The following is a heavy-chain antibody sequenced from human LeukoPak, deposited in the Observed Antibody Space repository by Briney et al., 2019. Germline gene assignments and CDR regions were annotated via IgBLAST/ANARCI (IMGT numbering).Heavy chain of an antibody. CDR1: GDSVSIGGYY. J-gene: IGHJ4*02. CDR3: ETADWESFYFDS. V-gene: IGHV4-31*03. CDR2: TYYSEGT. D-gene: IGHD5-24*01. Sequence: SETLSLTCTVSGDSVSIGGYYWNWIRQHPGKGLEWIGFTYYSEGTYYNPSLMSRITISVDISQNQFSLKMRDVTAADTAVYFLETADWESFYFDSWGQGALVAVSS.